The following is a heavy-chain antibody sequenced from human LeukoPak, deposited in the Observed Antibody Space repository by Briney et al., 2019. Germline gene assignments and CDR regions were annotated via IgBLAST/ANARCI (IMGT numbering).Heavy chain of an antibody. V-gene: IGHV4-61*02. CDR1: GGSISSGNYY. J-gene: IGHJ4*01. Sequence: SETLSLTCTVSGGSISSGNYYWSWIRQPAGKGLEWIGRIYTSGSTDYNPSLKSRVSISVDTSNNQFSLKLTSVTAADTAVYYCARDSAAGPAGLWGHGTLVTVSS. CDR2: IYTSGST. D-gene: IGHD6-13*01. CDR3: ARDSAAGPAGL.